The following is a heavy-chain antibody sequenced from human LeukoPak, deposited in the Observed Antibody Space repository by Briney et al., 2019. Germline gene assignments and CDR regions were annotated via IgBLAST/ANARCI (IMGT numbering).Heavy chain of an antibody. D-gene: IGHD3-22*01. CDR2: IYYSGST. Sequence: SETLSLTCTVSGGSISSSSYSWGWIRQPPGKGLEWIGYIYYSGSTNYNPSLKSRVTISVDTSKNQFSLKLSSVTAADTAVYYCAREQNSGYYDSSGYYQTPSLFDYWGQGTLVTVSS. J-gene: IGHJ4*02. V-gene: IGHV4-61*01. CDR3: AREQNSGYYDSSGYYQTPSLFDY. CDR1: GGSISSSSYS.